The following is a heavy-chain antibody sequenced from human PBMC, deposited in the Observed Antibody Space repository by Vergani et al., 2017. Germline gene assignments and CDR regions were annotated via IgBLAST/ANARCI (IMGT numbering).Heavy chain of an antibody. D-gene: IGHD3-10*01. V-gene: IGHV3-30*03. CDR3: ASMINMVRGVISY. J-gene: IGHJ4*02. CDR1: GFTFSSYG. CDR2: ISYDGSNK. Sequence: QVQLVESGGGVVQPGRSLRLSCAASGFTFSSYGMHWVRQAPGKGLEWVAVISYDGSNKYYADSVKGRFTISRDNSKNTLYLQMNSLRAEDTAVYYCASMINMVRGVISYWGQGTLVTVSS.